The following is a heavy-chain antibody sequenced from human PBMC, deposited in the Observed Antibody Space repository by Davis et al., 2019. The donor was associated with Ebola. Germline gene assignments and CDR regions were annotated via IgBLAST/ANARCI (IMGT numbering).Heavy chain of an antibody. Sequence: MPSETLSLTCGVFGGSFSGYYWTWIRQSPGKGLEWLGEINEGGYTNYNPSLKSRVTISIDTSKNQFSLKLTSVTAADTAVYYCARGPVLRRGLVYVWGQGTTVTVSS. CDR3: ARGPVLRRGLVYV. V-gene: IGHV4-34*01. CDR2: INEGGYT. D-gene: IGHD3/OR15-3a*01. CDR1: GGSFSGYY. J-gene: IGHJ6*02.